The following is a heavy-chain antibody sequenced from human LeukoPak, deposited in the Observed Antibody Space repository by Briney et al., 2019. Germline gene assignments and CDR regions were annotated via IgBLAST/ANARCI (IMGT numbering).Heavy chain of an antibody. CDR3: ASPAAHCGGDCYFDY. D-gene: IGHD2-21*02. J-gene: IGHJ4*02. CDR1: GGTFSSYA. CDR2: IIPIFGTA. V-gene: IGHV1-69*06. Sequence: SVKVSCKASGGTFSSYAISWVRQAPGQGLEWMGGIIPIFGTANYAQKFQGRVTITADKSTSTAYMELSSPRSEDTAVYYCASPAAHCGGDCYFDYWGQGTLVTVSS.